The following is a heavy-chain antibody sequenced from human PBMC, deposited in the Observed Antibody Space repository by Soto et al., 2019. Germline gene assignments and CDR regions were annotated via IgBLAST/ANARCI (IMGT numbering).Heavy chain of an antibody. CDR1: GFTFNDYS. D-gene: IGHD1-26*01. V-gene: IGHV3-48*02. J-gene: IGHJ3*02. CDR2: IGGRSSTI. Sequence: GGSLRLSCVASGFTFNDYSMNWVRQAPGKGLEWVSYIGGRSSTITYADSVKGRFTISRDNAENSLYLQMNSLTDEDTAVYYCARDTSYAFDIWGQGTMVTVSS. CDR3: ARDTSYAFDI.